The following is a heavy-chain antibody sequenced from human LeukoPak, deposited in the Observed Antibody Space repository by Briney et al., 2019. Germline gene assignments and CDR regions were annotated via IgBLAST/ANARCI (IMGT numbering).Heavy chain of an antibody. Sequence: GSLRLSCAASGFTFSSYSMNWVRQAPGKGLEWVSYISSSSSTIYYADSVKGRFTISRDNAKNSLYLQMNSLRAEDTAVYYCAIWPGVPAARDDAFDIWGQGTMVTVSS. D-gene: IGHD2-2*01. CDR3: AIWPGVPAARDDAFDI. V-gene: IGHV3-48*01. CDR2: ISSSSSTI. CDR1: GFTFSSYS. J-gene: IGHJ3*02.